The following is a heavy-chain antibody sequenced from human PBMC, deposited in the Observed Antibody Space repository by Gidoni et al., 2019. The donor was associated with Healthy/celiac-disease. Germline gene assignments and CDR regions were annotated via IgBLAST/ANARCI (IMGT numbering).Heavy chain of an antibody. CDR3: ARDIYPYSSFWGDDAFDI. D-gene: IGHD6-6*01. V-gene: IGHV1-18*01. J-gene: IGHJ3*02. Sequence: QVQLVQSGAEVKKPGASVKVSCKASGYTFTSYGISWVRQAPGQGLEWMGWISAYNGNTNYAQKLQGRVTMTTDTSTSTAYMELRSLRSDDTAVYYCARDIYPYSSFWGDDAFDIWGQGTMVTVSS. CDR2: ISAYNGNT. CDR1: GYTFTSYG.